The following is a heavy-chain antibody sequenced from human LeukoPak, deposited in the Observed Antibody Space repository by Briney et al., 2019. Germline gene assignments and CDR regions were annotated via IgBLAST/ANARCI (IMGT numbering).Heavy chain of an antibody. CDR2: IRSDGSKK. CDR3: AKEIVAHQLLFTDY. CDR1: GFTVSSNY. D-gene: IGHD3-22*01. V-gene: IGHV3-30*02. Sequence: TGGSLRLSCAASGFTVSSNYMSWVRQAPGKGLEWVAFIRSDGSKKYYADSVKGRFTISRDNSKNTLYLQVNSLRTEDTAVYYCAKEIVAHQLLFTDYWGQGTLVTVSS. J-gene: IGHJ4*02.